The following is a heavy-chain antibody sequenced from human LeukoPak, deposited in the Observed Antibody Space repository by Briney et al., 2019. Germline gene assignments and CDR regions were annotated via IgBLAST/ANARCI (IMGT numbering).Heavy chain of an antibody. V-gene: IGHV3-53*05. CDR3: AKGGSYYSVRDAFDI. J-gene: IGHJ3*02. CDR1: GFTVSSNY. D-gene: IGHD1-26*01. CDR2: IYSGGST. Sequence: PGGSLRLSCAASGFTVSSNYMSWVRQAPGKGLEWVSVIYSGGSTYYADSVKGRFTISRDNSKNTLYLQMNSLRAEDTAVYYCAKGGSYYSVRDAFDIWGQGTMVTVSS.